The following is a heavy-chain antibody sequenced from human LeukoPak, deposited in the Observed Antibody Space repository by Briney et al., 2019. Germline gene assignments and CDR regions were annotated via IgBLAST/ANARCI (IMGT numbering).Heavy chain of an antibody. Sequence: GGSLRLSCAASGFTFSSYGMHWVRQAPGKGLEWVAVISYDGSNKYYADSVKGRFTISRDNSKNTLYLQMNSLRAEDTAVYYCARWTYSSSWYDRYFDYWGQGTLVTVSS. V-gene: IGHV3-30*03. CDR2: ISYDGSNK. CDR1: GFTFSSYG. CDR3: ARWTYSSSWYDRYFDY. J-gene: IGHJ4*02. D-gene: IGHD6-13*01.